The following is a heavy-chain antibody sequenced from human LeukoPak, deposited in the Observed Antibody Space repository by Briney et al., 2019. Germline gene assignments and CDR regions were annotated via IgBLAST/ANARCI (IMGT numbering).Heavy chain of an antibody. V-gene: IGHV3-23*01. CDR2: ISGSGGAT. J-gene: IGHJ4*02. D-gene: IGHD6-19*01. Sequence: GGSLRLSCAASGFIFSKYAMNWVRQAPEKGLEWVSAISGSGGATDYADPVKGRFTISRDNSNNTVFLEMNSLRAEDTAVYYCAKDGRAVAGTGLDYWGLGTLVTVSS. CDR3: AKDGRAVAGTGLDY. CDR1: GFIFSKYA.